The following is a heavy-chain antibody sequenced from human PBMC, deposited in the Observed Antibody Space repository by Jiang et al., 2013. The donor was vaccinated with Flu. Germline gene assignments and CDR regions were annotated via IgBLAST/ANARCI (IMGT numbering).Heavy chain of an antibody. J-gene: IGHJ4*02. CDR3: ARGRAISEVAPPSPNYFDT. Sequence: GPGLVKPSQTLSLTCTVSGDSVKSDDSFWTLLRQAPGKGLEWVASIRYGSGSYFNPSLKARLDVSFDRYGYNRFSLSLSSMTAADSAVYFCARGRAISEVAPPSPNYFDTWGPGTMVSVSS. D-gene: IGHD5-24*01. CDR1: GDSVKSDDSF. V-gene: IGHV4-30-4*08. CDR2: IRYGSGS.